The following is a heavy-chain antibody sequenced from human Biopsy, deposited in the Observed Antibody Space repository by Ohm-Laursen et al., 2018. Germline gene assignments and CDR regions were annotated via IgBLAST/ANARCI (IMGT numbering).Heavy chain of an antibody. Sequence: ASVKVSCKASSYTFTDYNIHWMRQAPGQGLEWLGYINCKTGATNYAQKFQGTVTMTRDTSTSTAYLALGSLRSADTAIYYCARDPLNGHKHFDYWGQGSLVTVPS. D-gene: IGHD2-8*01. CDR1: SYTFTDYN. V-gene: IGHV1-2*02. J-gene: IGHJ4*02. CDR3: ARDPLNGHKHFDY. CDR2: INCKTGAT.